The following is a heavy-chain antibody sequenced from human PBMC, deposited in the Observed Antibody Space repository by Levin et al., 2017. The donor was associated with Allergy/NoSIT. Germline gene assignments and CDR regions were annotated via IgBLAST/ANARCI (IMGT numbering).Heavy chain of an antibody. V-gene: IGHV3-30-3*01. CDR1: GFTFSSYA. D-gene: IGHD6-19*01. J-gene: IGHJ4*02. CDR3: ARVGAVAGMGVIDY. CDR2: ISYDGSNK. Sequence: GGSLRLSCAASGFTFSSYAMHWVRQAPGKGLEWVAVISYDGSNKYYADSVKGRFTISRDNSKNTLYLQMNSLRAEDTAVYYCARVGAVAGMGVIDYWGQGTLVTVSS.